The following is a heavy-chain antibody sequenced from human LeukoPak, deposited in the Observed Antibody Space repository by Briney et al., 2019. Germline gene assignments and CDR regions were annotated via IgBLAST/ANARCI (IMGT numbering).Heavy chain of an antibody. Sequence: PSETLSLTCTVTGGSISNFYWSWIRQPAGKTLEWIGRIYSSGSTNYNPSLKSRVTISVDTSKNQFSLKLSSVTAADTAVYYCATMSYYAFDYWGQGTLVTVSS. J-gene: IGHJ4*02. CDR1: GGSISNFY. D-gene: IGHD1-26*01. CDR2: IYSSGST. CDR3: ATMSYYAFDY. V-gene: IGHV4-4*07.